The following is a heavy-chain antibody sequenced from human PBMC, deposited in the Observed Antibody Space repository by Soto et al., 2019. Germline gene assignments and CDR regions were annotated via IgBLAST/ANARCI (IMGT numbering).Heavy chain of an antibody. Sequence: ASVKVSCKASGYTFTGYYMHWVRQAPGQGLEWMGWINPNSGGTNYAQKFQGWVTMTRDTSISTAYMELSRLRSDDTAVYYCARDIAPYSSSPGYFDYWGQGTLVTVSS. D-gene: IGHD6-13*01. CDR2: INPNSGGT. J-gene: IGHJ4*02. CDR3: ARDIAPYSSSPGYFDY. V-gene: IGHV1-2*04. CDR1: GYTFTGYY.